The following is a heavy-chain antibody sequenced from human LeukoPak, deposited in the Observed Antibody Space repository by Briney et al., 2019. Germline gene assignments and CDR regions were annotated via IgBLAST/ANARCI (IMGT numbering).Heavy chain of an antibody. J-gene: IGHJ4*02. D-gene: IGHD2-15*01. Sequence: SETLSLTCNVSGGSISSISYYWGWIRQTPGKGLEWVGSIYHSGNTYYNPSLRSRGTISVDTSKNQFSLKLSSVTAADRAVYYCASVRVGSSWWFYWGQGALVTVSS. V-gene: IGHV4-39*07. CDR3: ASVRVGSSWWFY. CDR2: IYHSGNT. CDR1: GGSISSISYY.